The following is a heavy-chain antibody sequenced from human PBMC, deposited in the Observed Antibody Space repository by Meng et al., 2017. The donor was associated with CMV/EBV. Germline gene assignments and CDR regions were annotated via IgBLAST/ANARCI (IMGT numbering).Heavy chain of an antibody. Sequence: GESLKISCEASGFIFSSYGMHWVRQAPGKGLEWVAVIWYDGSNKYYADSVKGRFTISRDNSKNTLYLQMNSLRAEDTAVYYCAKDEKGSGSYRPLFYYYGMDVWGQGTTVTVSS. CDR2: IWYDGSNK. V-gene: IGHV3-33*06. D-gene: IGHD3-10*01. J-gene: IGHJ6*02. CDR1: GFIFSSYG. CDR3: AKDEKGSGSYRPLFYYYGMDV.